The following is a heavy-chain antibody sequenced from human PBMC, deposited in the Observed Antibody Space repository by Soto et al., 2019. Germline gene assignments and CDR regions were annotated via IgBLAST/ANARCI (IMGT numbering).Heavy chain of an antibody. CDR3: TTRRRVAAAAAVYDY. J-gene: IGHJ4*02. D-gene: IGHD6-13*01. V-gene: IGHV3-15*01. CDR2: IKIKTDGGTT. Sequence: GGSLRLSCAASGFTFSNAWMSWVRQAPGKGLEWVGRIKIKTDGGTTDYAAPVKGRFTISRDDSKNTLYLQMNSLKTEDTAVYYCTTRRRVAAAAAVYDYWGQGTLVTVSS. CDR1: GFTFSNAW.